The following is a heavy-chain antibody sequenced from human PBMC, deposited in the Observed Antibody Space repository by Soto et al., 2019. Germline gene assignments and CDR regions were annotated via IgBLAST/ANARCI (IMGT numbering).Heavy chain of an antibody. Sequence: LRLSCAASGFIFSDFAMHWVRQAPGKGLEWVAEIWYNGSNEYYGDSVKGRFTISRDNSKNTLYLQLNSLRAEDTAVYYCARVPEAGRPLFDYWGQGALVTVSS. CDR3: ARVPEAGRPLFDY. CDR1: GFIFSDFA. J-gene: IGHJ4*02. CDR2: IWYNGSNE. V-gene: IGHV3-33*01.